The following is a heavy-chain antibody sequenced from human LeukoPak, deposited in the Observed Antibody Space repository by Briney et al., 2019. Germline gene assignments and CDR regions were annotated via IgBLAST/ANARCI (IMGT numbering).Heavy chain of an antibody. CDR3: ARDLSSGYYYGY. Sequence: GASVKVSCKASGGTFSSYAISWVRQAPGQGLEWMGRIIPILGIANYAQKFQGRVTITADKSTSAAYMELSGLRSEDTAVYYCARDLSSGYYYGYWGQGTLVTVSS. V-gene: IGHV1-69*04. D-gene: IGHD3-22*01. CDR1: GGTFSSYA. CDR2: IIPILGIA. J-gene: IGHJ4*02.